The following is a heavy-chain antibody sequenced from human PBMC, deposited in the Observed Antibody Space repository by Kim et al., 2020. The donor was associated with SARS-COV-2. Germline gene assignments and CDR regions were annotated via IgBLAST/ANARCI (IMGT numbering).Heavy chain of an antibody. V-gene: IGHV4-59*13. D-gene: IGHD3-10*01. CDR2: IYYSGST. CDR1: GGSISSYY. CDR3: ASVTMVRGVIWFDP. J-gene: IGHJ5*02. Sequence: SETLSLTCTVSGGSISSYYWSWIRQPPGKGLEWIGYIYYSGSTNYNPSLKSRVTISVDTSKNQFSLKLSSVTAADTAVYYCASVTMVRGVIWFDPWGQGTLVTVSS.